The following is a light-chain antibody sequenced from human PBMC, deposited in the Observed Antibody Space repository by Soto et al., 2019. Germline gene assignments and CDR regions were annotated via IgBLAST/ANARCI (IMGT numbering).Light chain of an antibody. CDR3: CSHAGRGSVL. CDR2: DVT. V-gene: IGLV2-23*02. Sequence: QLVLAQPASVSGSPGQSITISCTGTSSDIGRYNLVSWYQQYPGKAPKLVIYDVTKRPSGVSDRFSASKSGNTASLTISGLQAEDEADYYCCSHAGRGSVLFGGGTKLTVL. J-gene: IGLJ2*01. CDR1: SSDIGRYNL.